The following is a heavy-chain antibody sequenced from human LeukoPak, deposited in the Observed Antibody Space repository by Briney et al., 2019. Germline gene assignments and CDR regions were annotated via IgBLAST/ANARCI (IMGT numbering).Heavy chain of an antibody. Sequence: PGGSLRLSCAASGFTFSSYSMNWVRQAPGKGLEWVSSISSSSSYIYYADSVKGRFTISRDNAKNSLYLQMNSLRAEDTAVYYCANGLAYSGYDLFDYWGQGTLVTVSS. V-gene: IGHV3-21*01. CDR3: ANGLAYSGYDLFDY. CDR2: ISSSSSYI. J-gene: IGHJ4*02. D-gene: IGHD5-12*01. CDR1: GFTFSSYS.